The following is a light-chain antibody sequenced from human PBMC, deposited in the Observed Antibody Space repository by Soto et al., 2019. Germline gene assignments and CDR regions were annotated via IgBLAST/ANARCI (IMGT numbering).Light chain of an antibody. Sequence: DIQMTQYPSSLSASVGDRVTNTCRASQSISSYLNWYQQKPGKAPKLLIYAASSLQSGVPSRFSGSGSGTDFTLTISSLQPEDFATYYCQQSYSTPTFGQGTRLEI. CDR1: QSISSY. CDR2: AAS. CDR3: QQSYSTPT. V-gene: IGKV1-39*01. J-gene: IGKJ5*01.